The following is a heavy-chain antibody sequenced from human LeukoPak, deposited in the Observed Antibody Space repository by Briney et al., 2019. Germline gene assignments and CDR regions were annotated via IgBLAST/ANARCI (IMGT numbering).Heavy chain of an antibody. D-gene: IGHD4-17*01. CDR1: GGTFSSYA. Sequence: ASVKVSCKASGGTFSSYAISWVRQAPGQGLEWMGRIIPILGIANYAQKFQGRVTITADKSTSTAYMELSSLRSEDTAVYYCARAYDYGDYVTAFDIWGQGTTVTVSS. CDR3: ARAYDYGDYVTAFDI. CDR2: IIPILGIA. V-gene: IGHV1-69*04. J-gene: IGHJ3*02.